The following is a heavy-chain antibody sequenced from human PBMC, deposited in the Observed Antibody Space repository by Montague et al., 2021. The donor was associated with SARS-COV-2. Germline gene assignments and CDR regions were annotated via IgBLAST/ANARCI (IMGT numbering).Heavy chain of an antibody. J-gene: IGHJ4*02. CDR2: IYYSGSS. CDR1: GGSISSYY. Sequence: SETLSLTCTVSGGSISSYYWSWIRQPPGKGLEWIGYIYYSGSSNYNPSLKSRVTISIDTSKNQFSLNLNSVTAADGAVYYCASPVGYCSGCSCYYVYWGQGTLVTVSS. CDR3: ASPVGYCSGCSCYYVY. D-gene: IGHD2-15*01. V-gene: IGHV4-59*01.